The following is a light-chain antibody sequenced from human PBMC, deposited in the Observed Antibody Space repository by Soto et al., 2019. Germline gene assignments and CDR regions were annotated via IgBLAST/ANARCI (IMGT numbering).Light chain of an antibody. CDR1: QSISDNY. Sequence: IVLTQSPGSLSLSLGERATLSCRASQSISDNYLAWYQHKPGQAPRLLMYDASTRATAVPDRFSGSGSGTDFTLTISRLEPDDSAVYYCQQYGTSPYAFGRGTKLEIK. V-gene: IGKV3-20*01. J-gene: IGKJ2*01. CDR2: DAS. CDR3: QQYGTSPYA.